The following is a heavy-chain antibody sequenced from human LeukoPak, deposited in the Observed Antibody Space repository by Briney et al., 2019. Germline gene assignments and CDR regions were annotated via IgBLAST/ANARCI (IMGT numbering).Heavy chain of an antibody. CDR1: GFIVRDTY. V-gene: IGHV3-53*01. D-gene: IGHD1-26*01. Sequence: GGSLRLSCGASGFIVRDTYMTWVRQAPGKGLDWVSIIYSDGRTYYADSVKGRFSISRDASKNTVYLQMNSLRAEDTAVYYCARDGIVGALDYWGQGTLVTVSS. CDR3: ARDGIVGALDY. CDR2: IYSDGRT. J-gene: IGHJ4*02.